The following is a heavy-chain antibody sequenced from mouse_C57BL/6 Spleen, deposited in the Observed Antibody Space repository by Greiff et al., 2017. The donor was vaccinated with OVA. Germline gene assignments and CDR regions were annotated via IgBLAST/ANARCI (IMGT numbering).Heavy chain of an antibody. Sequence: QVQLQQPGAELVMPGASVKLSCKASGYTFTSYWMHWVKQRPGQGLEWIGEIDPSDSYTNYNQKFKGKSTLTVDKSSSTAYMQLSSLTSEDSAVDYCARVGYPDYYAMDYWGQGTSVTVSS. J-gene: IGHJ4*01. V-gene: IGHV1-69*01. CDR3: ARVGYPDYYAMDY. CDR2: IDPSDSYT. CDR1: GYTFTSYW.